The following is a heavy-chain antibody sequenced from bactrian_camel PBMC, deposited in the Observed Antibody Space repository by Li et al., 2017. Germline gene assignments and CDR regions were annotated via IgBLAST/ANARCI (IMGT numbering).Heavy chain of an antibody. Sequence: VQLVESGGGSVQAGGSLRLSCVAAVSNAKSSMINYCMGWFRQSPGKEREGVAAISTSGVTYYADSVKGRFTISQDRAKNTLYLQMNSLKPEDTGMYYCAARGKEYCNGDHCSVYCMKTIYNSWGQGTQVTVS. CDR3: AARGKEYCNGDHCSVYCMKTIYNS. D-gene: IGHD3*01. J-gene: IGHJ4*01. CDR2: ISTSGVT. CDR1: VSNAKSSMINYC. V-gene: IGHV3S57*01.